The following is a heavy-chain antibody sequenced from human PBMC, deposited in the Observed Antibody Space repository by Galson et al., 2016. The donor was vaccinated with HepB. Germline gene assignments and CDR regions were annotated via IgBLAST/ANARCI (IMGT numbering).Heavy chain of an antibody. CDR3: ARNVLVWVGALAPLDY. CDR2: INPSIGST. J-gene: IGHJ4*02. CDR1: GYTFTRYY. Sequence: SVKVSCKASGYTFTRYYMHWVRQAPGQGLEWMGIINPSIGSTTYAQKFQGRINMTRDTSTNTVYMELSSLRSEDTALYYCARNVLVWVGALAPLDYWGQGTLVIVSS. V-gene: IGHV1-46*01. D-gene: IGHD3-10*01.